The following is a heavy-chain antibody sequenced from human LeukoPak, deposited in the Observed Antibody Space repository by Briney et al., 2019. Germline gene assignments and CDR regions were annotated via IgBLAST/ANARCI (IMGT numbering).Heavy chain of an antibody. CDR1: VGSLSSHY. Sequence: SETLSLTRIVSVGSLSSHYWRWVPEPPGKGLEWVGYIYNSGSTKYTPSLESRVTISVHRPKNQYSVTVNSETAADTAVYCCARTFYGHYFDYWGQGTLAIVSS. J-gene: IGHJ4*02. D-gene: IGHD2/OR15-2a*01. V-gene: IGHV4-59*11. CDR3: ARTFYGHYFDY. CDR2: IYNSGST.